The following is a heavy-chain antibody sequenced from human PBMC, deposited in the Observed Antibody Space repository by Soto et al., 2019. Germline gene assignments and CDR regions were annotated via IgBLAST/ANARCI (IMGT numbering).Heavy chain of an antibody. CDR1: GGSISSSSYY. J-gene: IGHJ4*02. Sequence: QLRLQESGPGLVKPSETLSLTCTVSGGSISSSSYYWGWIRQPPGKGLEWIGSIYYSGSTYYNPSLKSRVTISVDTSKNQFSLKLSSVTAADTAVYYCARGGGYSYGYTPDYWGQGTLVTVSS. CDR2: IYYSGST. CDR3: ARGGGYSYGYTPDY. V-gene: IGHV4-39*01. D-gene: IGHD5-18*01.